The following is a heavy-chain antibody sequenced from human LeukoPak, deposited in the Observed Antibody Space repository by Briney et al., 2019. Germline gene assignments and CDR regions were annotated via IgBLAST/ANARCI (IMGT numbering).Heavy chain of an antibody. J-gene: IGHJ3*02. CDR2: INPNSGGT. CDR3: ARDLYSSGWTDAFDI. D-gene: IGHD6-19*01. Sequence: ASVKVSCKASGYTFTGYYMHWVRQAPGQGLEWMGWINPNSGGTNYAQKFQGRVTMTRDTSISTAYMEPSRLRSDDTAVYYCARDLYSSGWTDAFDIWGQGTMVTVSS. V-gene: IGHV1-2*02. CDR1: GYTFTGYY.